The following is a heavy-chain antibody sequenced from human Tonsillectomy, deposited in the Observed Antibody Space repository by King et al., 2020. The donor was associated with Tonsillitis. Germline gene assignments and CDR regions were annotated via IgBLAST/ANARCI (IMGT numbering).Heavy chain of an antibody. J-gene: IGHJ4*02. Sequence: VHLVESGAEVKKPEASVKVSCKASCYTFTSFVISWVRLAPRQGLEWMGGISAYDGDTNYAQKLQGRVTMTTDSSTRTAYMELRSLRSDDTAVYYCARDPGYSSGWYLDYWGQGTLVTVSS. CDR3: ARDPGYSSGWYLDY. D-gene: IGHD6-19*01. CDR1: CYTFTSFV. CDR2: ISAYDGDT. V-gene: IGHV1-18*01.